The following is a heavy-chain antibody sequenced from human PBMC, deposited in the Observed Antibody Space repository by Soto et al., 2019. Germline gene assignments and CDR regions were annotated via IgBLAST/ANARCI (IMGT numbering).Heavy chain of an antibody. J-gene: IGHJ4*02. Sequence: QVQLVESGGGVVQPGRSLRLSCAASGFTFSSYGMHWVRQAPGKGLEWVAVIWYDGSNKYYADSVKGRFTISRDNSKNTLYLQMNSLRAEDTAVYYCARHHFYDSSGYPKNWGQGTLVTVSS. CDR3: ARHHFYDSSGYPKN. CDR2: IWYDGSNK. D-gene: IGHD3-22*01. V-gene: IGHV3-33*01. CDR1: GFTFSSYG.